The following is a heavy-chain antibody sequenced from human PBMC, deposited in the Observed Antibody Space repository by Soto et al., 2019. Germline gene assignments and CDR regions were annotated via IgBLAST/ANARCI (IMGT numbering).Heavy chain of an antibody. V-gene: IGHV1-69*01. CDR2: IIPIFGTA. CDR3: ARATFPIVVVTAAIGPAAYYYGMDV. Sequence: SVNVSFKASGGTFSSYAISWVRQAPGQGLEWMGGIIPIFGTANYAQKFQGRVTITADESTSTAYMELSSLRSEDTAVYYCARATFPIVVVTAAIGPAAYYYGMDVWGQGTTVTVS. J-gene: IGHJ6*02. CDR1: GGTFSSYA. D-gene: IGHD2-2*01.